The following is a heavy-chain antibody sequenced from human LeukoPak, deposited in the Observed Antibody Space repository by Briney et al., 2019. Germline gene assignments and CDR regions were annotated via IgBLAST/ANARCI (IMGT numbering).Heavy chain of an antibody. CDR3: ARESHVRGVSD. CDR2: IYYSGST. Sequence: SQTLSLTCTVSGGSITSGGYYWSWIRQHPGKGLEWIGYIYYSGSTYYNPSLKSRVTISVDTSKNQFSLKLSSVTAADTAVYYCARESHVRGVSDWGQGTLVTVSS. V-gene: IGHV4-31*03. CDR1: GGSITSGGYY. D-gene: IGHD3-10*01. J-gene: IGHJ4*02.